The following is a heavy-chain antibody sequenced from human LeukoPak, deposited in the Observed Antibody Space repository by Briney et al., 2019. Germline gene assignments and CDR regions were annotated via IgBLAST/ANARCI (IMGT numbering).Heavy chain of an antibody. CDR2: INPKSGDA. Sequence: GASVKVSCKASGYRLTDYFIHWVRQAPGQGLEWMGWINPKSGDANSTQKFQGRVTLSTDTSLSTAFLELYRLTSDDTAVYYCARESERAPDFGINYFYYMDVWGEGTTVTVSS. D-gene: IGHD3-3*01. CDR3: ARESERAPDFGINYFYYMDV. CDR1: GYRLTDYF. J-gene: IGHJ6*03. V-gene: IGHV1-2*02.